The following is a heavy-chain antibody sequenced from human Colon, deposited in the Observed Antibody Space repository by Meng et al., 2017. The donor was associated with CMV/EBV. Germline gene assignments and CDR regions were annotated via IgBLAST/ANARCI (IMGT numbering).Heavy chain of an antibody. J-gene: IGHJ4*02. CDR1: GFTFSSYG. V-gene: IGHV3-23*01. CDR2: ISGSGGTT. Sequence: GESLKISCVASGFTFSSYGMNWVRQAPGKGLEWVSTISGSGGTTHYADSAKGRFTISRDNSKNTLYLQMNSLRVEDTAVYCCAKGDISGWFYFDYWGQGTLVTVSS. D-gene: IGHD6-19*01. CDR3: AKGDISGWFYFDY.